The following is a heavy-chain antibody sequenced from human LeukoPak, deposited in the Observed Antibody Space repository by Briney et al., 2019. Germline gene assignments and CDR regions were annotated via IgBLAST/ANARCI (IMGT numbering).Heavy chain of an antibody. CDR1: GGTFSSYT. V-gene: IGHV1-69*02. CDR2: IIPILGIA. D-gene: IGHD4-11*01. Sequence: ASVMISCKASGGTFSSYTISWVRQAPGQGLEWMGRIIPILGIANYAQKFQGRVTITADKSTSTAYMELSSLRSEDTAVYYCARPQWGGDYRYNWFDPWGQGTLVTVSS. CDR3: ARPQWGGDYRYNWFDP. J-gene: IGHJ5*02.